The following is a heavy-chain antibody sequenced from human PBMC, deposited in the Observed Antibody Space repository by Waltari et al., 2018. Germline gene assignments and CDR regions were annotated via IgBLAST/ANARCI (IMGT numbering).Heavy chain of an antibody. Sequence: EVQLVQSGAEVKKPGESLKISCKGSGYNFATTWIGWVRQMPGQGLEWMGIVKPGDSETRRSPSLEGRVSMPADKSTNTADLQLSSQAASETAMYYCARHRMFDCRRSVCSEGFDIWGHGTMVSVSA. D-gene: IGHD2-15*01. CDR2: VKPGDSET. V-gene: IGHV5-51*01. CDR3: ARHRMFDCRRSVCSEGFDI. CDR1: GYNFATTW. J-gene: IGHJ3*02.